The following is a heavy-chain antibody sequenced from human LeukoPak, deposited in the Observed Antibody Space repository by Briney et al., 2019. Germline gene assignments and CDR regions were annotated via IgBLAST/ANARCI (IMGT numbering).Heavy chain of an antibody. Sequence: PSETLSLTCTVSGGSISSYYWSWIRQPPGKGLEWIGYIYYSGSNNYNPSLKSRVTTSVDTSKNQFSQKLRSVTAADTAVYYCASGPTVKSAYYFDYWGQGTLVTVSS. CDR3: ASGPTVKSAYYFDY. CDR1: GGSISSYY. D-gene: IGHD4-17*01. CDR2: IYYSGSN. V-gene: IGHV4-59*01. J-gene: IGHJ4*02.